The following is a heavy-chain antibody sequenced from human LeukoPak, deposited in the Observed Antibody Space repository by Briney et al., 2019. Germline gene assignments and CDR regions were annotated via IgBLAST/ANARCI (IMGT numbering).Heavy chain of an antibody. Sequence: PSETLPLTCTVSGGSISSYYWSWIRQPPGKGLEWIGYIYYSGSTNYSPSLKSRVTISVDTSKNQFSLKLSSVTAADTAVYYCARSGYSYGYDYWGQGTLVTVSS. V-gene: IGHV4-59*01. CDR2: IYYSGST. D-gene: IGHD5-18*01. CDR1: GGSISSYY. CDR3: ARSGYSYGYDY. J-gene: IGHJ4*02.